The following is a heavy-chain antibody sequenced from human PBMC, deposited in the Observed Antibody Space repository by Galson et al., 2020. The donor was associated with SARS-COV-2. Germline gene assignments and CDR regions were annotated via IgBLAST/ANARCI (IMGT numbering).Heavy chain of an antibody. J-gene: IGHJ5*02. Sequence: ASVKVSCKASGYTFTSYGISWVRQAPGQGLEWMGWISAYNGNTNYAQKLQGRVTMTTDTSTSTAYMELRSLRSDDTAVYYCARAASIFWSGYYGSGWFDPWGQGTLVTVSS. V-gene: IGHV1-18*01. CDR3: ARAASIFWSGYYGSGWFDP. CDR2: ISAYNGNT. D-gene: IGHD3-3*01. CDR1: GYTFTSYG.